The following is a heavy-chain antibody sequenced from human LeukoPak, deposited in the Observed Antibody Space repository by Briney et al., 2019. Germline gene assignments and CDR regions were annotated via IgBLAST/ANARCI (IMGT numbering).Heavy chain of an antibody. CDR2: ISGSGGST. J-gene: IGHJ4*02. Sequence: GGSLRLSCTASGFTFSSYAMSWVRQAPGQGLEWVSAISGSGGSTYYADSVKGRFTVSRDNSKNTLSLQMNSLRAEDTAVYYCAKANMVRGVTLKFDYWGQGTLVTVSS. D-gene: IGHD3-10*01. V-gene: IGHV3-23*01. CDR1: GFTFSSYA. CDR3: AKANMVRGVTLKFDY.